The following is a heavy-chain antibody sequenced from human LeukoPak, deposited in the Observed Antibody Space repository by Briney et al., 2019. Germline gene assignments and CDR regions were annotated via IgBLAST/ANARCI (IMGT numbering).Heavy chain of an antibody. D-gene: IGHD6-19*01. CDR2: INHSGCT. J-gene: IGHJ2*01. CDR1: GGSFRGYY. V-gene: IGHV4-34*01. CDR3: ARVLEGSSGQHWYFDL. Sequence: PSDTLSLPCAVYGGSFRGYYWLWMRQPPAKGLEWMGEINHSGCTNYNPSLKSRVTLSVDTSKHHFSLRLGSVTASHTSVYYCARVLEGSSGQHWYFDLWGRGTLVTVSS.